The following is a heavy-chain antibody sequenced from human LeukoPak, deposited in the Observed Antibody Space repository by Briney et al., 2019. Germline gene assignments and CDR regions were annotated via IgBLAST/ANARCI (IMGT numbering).Heavy chain of an antibody. CDR3: ARNSYSTWRLDY. CDR2: ISSTSTYI. CDR1: EFIFSTYS. V-gene: IGHV3-21*01. Sequence: GGSLRLSCAASEFIFSTYSMSWVRQAPGKGVEWVSSISSTSTYIYYTDSVKGRFTVSRDNAKNSVYLQMNSLRAEDSAVYYCARNSYSTWRLDYWGQGTPVTVSS. J-gene: IGHJ4*02. D-gene: IGHD2/OR15-2a*01.